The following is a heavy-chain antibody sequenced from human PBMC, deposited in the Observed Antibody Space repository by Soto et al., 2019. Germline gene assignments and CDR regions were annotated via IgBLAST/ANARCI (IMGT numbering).Heavy chain of an antibody. CDR3: VRGRVMITFGVVIVIDY. Sequence: QVQLVQSGAAMKKPGASVKVSCKASGYTFTSYDINWVRQAAGQGLEWMGWINPNTGYTDYAQKFQDRVTMTGNTSITTAYMELSGLRSEDPAVSYSVRGRVMITFGVVIVIDYWGQGSPVTVSS. CDR1: GYTFTSYD. J-gene: IGHJ4*02. V-gene: IGHV1-8*01. CDR2: INPNTGYT. D-gene: IGHD3-16*02.